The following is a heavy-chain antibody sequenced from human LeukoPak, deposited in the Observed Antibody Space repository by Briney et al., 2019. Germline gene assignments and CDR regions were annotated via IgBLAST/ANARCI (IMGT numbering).Heavy chain of an antibody. Sequence: ASVKVSCKASGYTFTGYYMHWVRQAPGQGLEWMGWINPNSGGTKYAQKFQGRVTMTRDTSISTAYMELSRLRSDDTAVYYCARAMVRGAYYYYYMDVWGRGTTVTISS. CDR2: INPNSGGT. CDR3: ARAMVRGAYYYYYMDV. D-gene: IGHD3-10*01. CDR1: GYTFTGYY. V-gene: IGHV1-2*02. J-gene: IGHJ6*03.